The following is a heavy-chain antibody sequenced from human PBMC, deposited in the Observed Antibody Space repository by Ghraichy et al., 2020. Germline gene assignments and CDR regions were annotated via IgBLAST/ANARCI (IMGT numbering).Heavy chain of an antibody. J-gene: IGHJ6*02. CDR2: IWYDGSNK. D-gene: IGHD4-17*01. V-gene: IGHV3-33*01. CDR3: ARDLRGPTVTTTGLYYYYYGMDV. CDR1: GFTFSSYG. Sequence: GESLNISCAASGFTFSSYGMHWVRQAPGKGLEWVAVIWYDGSNKYYADSVKGRFTISRDNSKNTLYLQMNSLRAEDTAVYYCARDLRGPTVTTTGLYYYYYGMDVWGQGTTVTVSS.